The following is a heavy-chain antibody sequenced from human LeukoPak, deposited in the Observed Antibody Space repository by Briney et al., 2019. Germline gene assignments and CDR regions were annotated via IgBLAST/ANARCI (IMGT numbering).Heavy chain of an antibody. J-gene: IGHJ6*03. CDR1: GFTFSSYS. CDR2: ISSSSSYI. Sequence: GGSLRLSCAASGFTFSSYSMNWVRQAPGKGLEWVSSISSSSSYIYYADSVKGRFTISRDNAKNSLYLQMNSLRAEDTAVYYCRPQRAARPRVRYYYYYMDVWGKGTTVTVSS. V-gene: IGHV3-21*01. D-gene: IGHD6-6*01. CDR3: RPQRAARPRVRYYYYYMDV.